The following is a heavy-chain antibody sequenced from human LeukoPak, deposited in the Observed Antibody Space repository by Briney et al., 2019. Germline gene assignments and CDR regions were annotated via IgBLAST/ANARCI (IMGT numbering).Heavy chain of an antibody. CDR2: INPSGGST. V-gene: IGHV1-46*01. Sequence: ASVKASCKASGYTFTSYYMHWVRQAPGQGLEWMGIINPSGGSTSYAQKFQGRVTMTRDTSTSTVYMELSSLRSEDTAVYYCARDLYYYDSSGYSIYYYYYMDVWGKGTTVTISS. CDR3: ARDLYYYDSSGYSIYYYYYMDV. J-gene: IGHJ6*03. D-gene: IGHD3-22*01. CDR1: GYTFTSYY.